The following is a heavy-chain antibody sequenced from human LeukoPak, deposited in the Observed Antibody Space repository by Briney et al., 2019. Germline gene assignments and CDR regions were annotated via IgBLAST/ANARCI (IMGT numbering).Heavy chain of an antibody. Sequence: SETLSLICTVSGGSISSDYWSWIRQPAGKGLEWIGRMWTRGSTNYNPSLKSRVSMSIDTTKKQLSLRLSSVTAADTAVYYCARDQSNALGRTSYDYWGQGTLVTVSS. CDR3: ARDQSNALGRTSYDY. V-gene: IGHV4-4*07. D-gene: IGHD2-8*01. J-gene: IGHJ4*02. CDR1: GGSISSDY. CDR2: MWTRGST.